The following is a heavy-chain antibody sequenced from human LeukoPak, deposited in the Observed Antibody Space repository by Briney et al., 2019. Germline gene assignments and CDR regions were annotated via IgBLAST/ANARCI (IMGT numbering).Heavy chain of an antibody. J-gene: IGHJ4*02. V-gene: IGHV3-73*01. Sequence: GGSLRLSCAASGFTFSGSAMHWVRQASGKGLEWVGRIRSKANSYATAYAASVKGRFTISRDDSKNTAYLQMNSLKTEDTAVYYCTRLIVGASDYFDYWGQGTLVTVSS. CDR1: GFTFSGSA. D-gene: IGHD1-26*01. CDR2: IRSKANSYAT. CDR3: TRLIVGASDYFDY.